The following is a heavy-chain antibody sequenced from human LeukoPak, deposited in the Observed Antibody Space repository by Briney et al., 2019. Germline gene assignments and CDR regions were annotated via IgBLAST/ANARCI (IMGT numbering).Heavy chain of an antibody. CDR3: ARHGTSGTNLNWFDP. V-gene: IGHV4-59*01. Sequence: PSETLSLTCTVSGGSISSFYWSWIRQPPGKGLEWFGYIYYSESTNYNPSLKSRVTISVDTSKNQFSLKLSSVTAADTAVYYCARHGTSGTNLNWFDPWGQGTLVTVSS. D-gene: IGHD1-1*01. CDR1: GGSISSFY. CDR2: IYYSEST. J-gene: IGHJ5*02.